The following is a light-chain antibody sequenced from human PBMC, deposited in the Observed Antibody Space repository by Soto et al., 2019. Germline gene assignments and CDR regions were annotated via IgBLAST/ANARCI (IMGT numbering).Light chain of an antibody. J-gene: IGKJ3*01. V-gene: IGKV1-5*01. Sequence: DIQMTQSPSTLSASVGDRVTITCRASQSISSWLAWYQQKPGKAPKLLIYDASSLESGVPSRFSGSGSGTEFTLTISSLQPDDFATYYCHHIVTFGPGTKVDIK. CDR1: QSISSW. CDR2: DAS. CDR3: HHIVT.